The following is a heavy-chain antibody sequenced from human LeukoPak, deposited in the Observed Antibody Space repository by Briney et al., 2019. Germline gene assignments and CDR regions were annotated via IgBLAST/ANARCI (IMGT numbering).Heavy chain of an antibody. J-gene: IGHJ4*02. Sequence: GGSLRLSCAASGFTFSSYAMSWARQAPGKGLEWVSAISGSGGSTYYADSVKGRFTISRDNSKNTLYLQMNSLRAEDTAVYYCAKLPSGWYSPPVDYWGQGTLVTVSS. CDR2: ISGSGGST. CDR1: GFTFSSYA. V-gene: IGHV3-23*01. CDR3: AKLPSGWYSPPVDY. D-gene: IGHD6-19*01.